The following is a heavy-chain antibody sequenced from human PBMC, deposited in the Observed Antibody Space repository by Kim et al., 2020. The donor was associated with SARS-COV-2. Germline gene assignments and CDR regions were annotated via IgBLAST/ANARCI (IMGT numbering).Heavy chain of an antibody. CDR2: IGTAGET. D-gene: IGHD5-18*01. Sequence: GGSLRLSCAASGFTFGGHDMHWVRQGSGKGLEWVSAIGTAGETFYSGSVKGRFIISRVNGRNSLFLQMDSLKVGDTAVYYCARGIHQWLGVDVWGQGTTVTVSS. J-gene: IGHJ6*02. CDR1: GFTFGGHD. CDR3: ARGIHQWLGVDV. V-gene: IGHV3-13*04.